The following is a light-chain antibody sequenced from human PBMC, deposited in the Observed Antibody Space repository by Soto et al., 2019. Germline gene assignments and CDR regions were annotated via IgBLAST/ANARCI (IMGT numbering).Light chain of an antibody. J-gene: IGKJ1*01. CDR3: QQYYSYLQT. Sequence: AIRITQSPSSLSASTGDRVTITCRASQGISSYLAWYQQKPGKAPKLLIYAASTLQSGVPSRFSGSGSGTDFTLTIICLQSEDFATYYCQQYYSYLQTLGQGTKVDIK. CDR2: AAS. CDR1: QGISSY. V-gene: IGKV1-8*01.